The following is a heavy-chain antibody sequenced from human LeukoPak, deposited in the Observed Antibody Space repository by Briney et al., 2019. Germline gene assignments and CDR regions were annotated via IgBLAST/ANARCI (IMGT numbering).Heavy chain of an antibody. CDR1: DDSISSNDYY. CDR2: ISYSGST. Sequence: SEPLSLTCTVSDDSISSNDYYWGWIRQPPGKGLEGIGSISYSGSTYYKPSPKSRVTISVDTSKNQFSLKLSSVTAADTAVYYCARRCAGGDCSGAFDYWGQGTLVTVSS. J-gene: IGHJ4*02. CDR3: ARRCAGGDCSGAFDY. V-gene: IGHV4-39*01. D-gene: IGHD2-21*01.